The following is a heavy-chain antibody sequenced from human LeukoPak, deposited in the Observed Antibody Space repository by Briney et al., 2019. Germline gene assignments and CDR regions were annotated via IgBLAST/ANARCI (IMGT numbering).Heavy chain of an antibody. V-gene: IGHV3-74*01. J-gene: IGHJ4*02. CDR3: AKSCSGWCWGGDY. CDR2: INSDGSST. CDR1: GFTFSSYW. Sequence: GGSLRVSCADSGFTFSSYWMHWVRQAPGKGLVWVSRINSDGSSTSYADSVRGRFSISRDNAKNTLYLQMNSLRAEDKAVYYCAKSCSGWCWGGDYWGQGTLVTVSS. D-gene: IGHD6-19*01.